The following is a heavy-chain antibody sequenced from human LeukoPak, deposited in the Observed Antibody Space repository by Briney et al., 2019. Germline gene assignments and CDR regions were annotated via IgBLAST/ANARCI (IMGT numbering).Heavy chain of an antibody. CDR1: GFTFSSYA. Sequence: GGSLRLSCAASGFTFSSYAMSWVRQAPGKGLEWVSAISGSGGSTYYADPVKGRFTISRDNTKNTLYLQMNSLRAEDTAVYYCAKEPDILPYYYGMDVWGQGTTVTVSS. V-gene: IGHV3-23*01. J-gene: IGHJ6*02. D-gene: IGHD3-9*01. CDR2: ISGSGGST. CDR3: AKEPDILPYYYGMDV.